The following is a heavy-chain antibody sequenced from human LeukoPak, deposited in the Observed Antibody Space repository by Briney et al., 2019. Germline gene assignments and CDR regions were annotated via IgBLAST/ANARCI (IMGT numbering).Heavy chain of an antibody. D-gene: IGHD3-22*01. CDR2: MNPNSGNT. V-gene: IGHV1-8*01. Sequence: ASVKVSCKASGYTFTSYDINWVRQATGQGLEWMGWMNPNSGNTGYAQKFQGRVTMTRNTSISTAYMELSSLRSEDTAVYYCARGPYYYDSSGYYYFDYWGLGTLVTVSS. J-gene: IGHJ4*02. CDR3: ARGPYYYDSSGYYYFDY. CDR1: GYTFTSYD.